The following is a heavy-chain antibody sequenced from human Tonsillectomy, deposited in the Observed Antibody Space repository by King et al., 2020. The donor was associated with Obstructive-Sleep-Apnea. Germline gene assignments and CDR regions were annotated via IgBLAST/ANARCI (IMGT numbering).Heavy chain of an antibody. V-gene: IGHV4-31*03. CDR2: IYYSGRT. J-gene: IGHJ4*02. CDR1: GGSISSGGYY. CDR3: ARGKEQWPGYFDY. Sequence: VQLQESGPGLVKPSQTLSLTCTVSGGSISSGGYYWSWIRQHPGKGLEWIGYIYYSGRTYYNPSLKSRVTISVDTPTNQFSLKLRSVTAADTSVYYCARGKEQWPGYFDYWGQGTLVTVSS. D-gene: IGHD6-19*01.